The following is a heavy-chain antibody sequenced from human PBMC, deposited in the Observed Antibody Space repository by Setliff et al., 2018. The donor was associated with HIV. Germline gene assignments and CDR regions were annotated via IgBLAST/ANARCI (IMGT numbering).Heavy chain of an antibody. CDR1: GGPMISSSHY. CDR2: IFYSGST. Sequence: SETLSLTCIVSGGPMISSSHYWVWIRQPPGKGLEWIGTIFYSGSTQYNPSFKSRVTISIDTSKNEFSLKLLSVTAADTAVYYCARMESTRPPRGLDYWGQGTLVTVSS. D-gene: IGHD6-6*01. V-gene: IGHV4-39*01. CDR3: ARMESTRPPRGLDY. J-gene: IGHJ4*02.